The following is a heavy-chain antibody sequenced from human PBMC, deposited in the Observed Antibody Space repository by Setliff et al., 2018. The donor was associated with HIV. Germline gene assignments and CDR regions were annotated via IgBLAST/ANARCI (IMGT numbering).Heavy chain of an antibody. J-gene: IGHJ6*03. CDR1: GGTFSSLA. V-gene: IGHV1-69*13. D-gene: IGHD2-2*01. CDR2: IVATFGTP. Sequence: SVKVSCKASGGTFSSLAFSWVRQTPGQGLEWMGGIVATFGTPSYSQKFQDRLKTTVDESTRTAYMELSSLRSEDTAVYYCATTQYGIASWELETYFYYYMDVWGKGTTVTV. CDR3: ATTQYGIASWELETYFYYYMDV.